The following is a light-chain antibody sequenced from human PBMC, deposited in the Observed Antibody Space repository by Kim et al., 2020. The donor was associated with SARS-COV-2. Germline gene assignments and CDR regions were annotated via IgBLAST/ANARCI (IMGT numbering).Light chain of an antibody. CDR2: GAS. V-gene: IGKV3-20*01. CDR1: QSVSDNY. CDR3: QQYVYSPRT. Sequence: SPGEKSTLSCRASQSVSDNYLAWYQHKPDQAPRLLIYGASSRATGIPDRFSGSGSETDFTLTISRLEPEDFAVYFCQQYVYSPRTFGQGTKVDIK. J-gene: IGKJ1*01.